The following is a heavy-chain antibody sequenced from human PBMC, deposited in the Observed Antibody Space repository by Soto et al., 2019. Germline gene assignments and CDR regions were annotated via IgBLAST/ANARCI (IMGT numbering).Heavy chain of an antibody. V-gene: IGHV3-33*01. CDR1: GFSFSNYD. CDR3: ARRHGYNYDY. Sequence: QVQLVESGGGVVQPGSSLRLSCAASGFSFSNYDMHWVRQAPGKGLEWVALIWYDGSDKNYVDSVKGRFTISIDNSKSTLYLQMNSLRVEDTAVYYCARRHGYNYDYWGQGTLVTVSS. CDR2: IWYDGSDK. J-gene: IGHJ4*02. D-gene: IGHD5-12*01.